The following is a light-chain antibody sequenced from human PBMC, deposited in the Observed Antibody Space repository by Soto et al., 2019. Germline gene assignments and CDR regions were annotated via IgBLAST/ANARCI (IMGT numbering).Light chain of an antibody. Sequence: QSVLTQPPSASGSPGQSVTISCAGTSSDVGGYDYVSWYQQHPGKAPKLIIYEVNKRPSGVPDRFSGSKSANTASLTVSGLQDEDEADYYCSSYAGSNNLRMFGGGTKLTVL. CDR2: EVN. V-gene: IGLV2-8*01. CDR3: SSYAGSNNLRM. CDR1: SSDVGGYDY. J-gene: IGLJ3*02.